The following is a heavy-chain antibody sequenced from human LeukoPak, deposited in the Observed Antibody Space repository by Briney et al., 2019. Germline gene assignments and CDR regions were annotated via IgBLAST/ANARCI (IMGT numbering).Heavy chain of an antibody. CDR2: IYHRGST. V-gene: IGHV4-4*01. CDR3: ARDGSGADDAFDI. D-gene: IGHD6-19*01. J-gene: IGHJ3*02. CDR1: GGSISSSNW. Sequence: PTETLSLTCAVSGGSISSSNWWRCVRQPPGKGLVWIGGIYHRGSTNYNPSLKSRVTISVDKSKNQFSLKLSSVTAADTAVYFCARDGSGADDAFDIWGQGTKVTVSS.